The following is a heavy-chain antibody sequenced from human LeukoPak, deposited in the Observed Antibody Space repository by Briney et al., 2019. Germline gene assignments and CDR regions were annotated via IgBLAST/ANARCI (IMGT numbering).Heavy chain of an antibody. V-gene: IGHV4-34*01. J-gene: IGHJ4*02. CDR3: ARGHLYRVRYFDY. CDR2: INHSGST. CDR1: GFTFSSYG. D-gene: IGHD2-2*02. Sequence: GSLRLSCAASGFTFSSYGMHWIRQPPGKGLEWIGEINHSGSTNYNPSLKSRVTISVDTSKNQFSLKLSSVTAADTAVYYCARGHLYRVRYFDYWGQGTLVTVSS.